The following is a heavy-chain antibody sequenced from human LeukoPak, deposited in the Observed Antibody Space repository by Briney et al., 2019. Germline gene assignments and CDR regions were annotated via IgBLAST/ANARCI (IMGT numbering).Heavy chain of an antibody. CDR1: GGSISSYY. CDR2: IYNSGST. J-gene: IGHJ4*02. Sequence: ASETLSLTCTVSGGSISSYYWSWIRQPPGKGLEWIGYIYNSGSTKYNPSLKSRVTISVDTSKNQISLKLSSVTAADTALYYCARGARAGYNLEPLDNWGQGTLVTVSS. D-gene: IGHD5-24*01. CDR3: ARGARAGYNLEPLDN. V-gene: IGHV4-59*08.